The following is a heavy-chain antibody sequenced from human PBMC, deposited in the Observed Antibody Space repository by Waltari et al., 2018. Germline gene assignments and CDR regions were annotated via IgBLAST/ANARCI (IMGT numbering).Heavy chain of an antibody. J-gene: IGHJ6*03. CDR3: ARARGVRYYYYMDV. Sequence: QVQLQQWGAGLLKPSETLSLTCAVYGGSFSGYYWSWIRQPPGKGLEWIGEINHSGSTNSNPSLKSRVTISVDTSKNQFSLKLSSVTAADTAVYYCARARGVRYYYYMDVWGKGTTVTVSS. CDR2: INHSGST. D-gene: IGHD3-10*01. V-gene: IGHV4-34*01. CDR1: GGSFSGYY.